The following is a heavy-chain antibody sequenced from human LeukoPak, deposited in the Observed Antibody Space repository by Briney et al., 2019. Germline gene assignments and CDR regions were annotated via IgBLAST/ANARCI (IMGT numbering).Heavy chain of an antibody. CDR2: ISSSNSYI. Sequence: GGSLRLSCAASGFTFSTYNMNWVRQAPGKGLEWVSSISSSNSYIYYADSVKGRFTISRDNAKNSLYLQMNSLRAEDTAVYYCARRGIYSSGWYFDYWGQGTLVTVSS. D-gene: IGHD6-19*01. J-gene: IGHJ4*02. CDR1: GFTFSTYN. CDR3: ARRGIYSSGWYFDY. V-gene: IGHV3-21*01.